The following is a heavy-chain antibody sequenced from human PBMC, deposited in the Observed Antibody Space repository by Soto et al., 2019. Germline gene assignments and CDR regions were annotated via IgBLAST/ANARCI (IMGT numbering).Heavy chain of an antibody. D-gene: IGHD1-26*01. CDR1: GFTFSDYY. Sequence: GGSLRLSCAASGFTFSDYYMSWIRQAPGKGLEWVSYISRSSSNTNYADSVKGRFTISRDNAKNSLFLQMNSLRAEDTAVYYCAREVRPTSYWYGMDVWGQGTTVTVSS. V-gene: IGHV3-11*06. CDR2: ISRSSSNT. CDR3: AREVRPTSYWYGMDV. J-gene: IGHJ6*02.